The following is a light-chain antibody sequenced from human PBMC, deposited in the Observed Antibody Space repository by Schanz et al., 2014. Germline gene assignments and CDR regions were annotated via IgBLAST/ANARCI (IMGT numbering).Light chain of an antibody. Sequence: EIVLTQSPGTLSLSPGERATLSCRASQSVSSTYLAWYQQKPGQAPRLLIYGASSRATGIPDRFRGSGSGTDFTLTISRLEPEDFAVYYCQQYGSSPSTFGQGTKVEIK. J-gene: IGKJ1*01. V-gene: IGKV3-20*01. CDR3: QQYGSSPST. CDR1: QSVSSTY. CDR2: GAS.